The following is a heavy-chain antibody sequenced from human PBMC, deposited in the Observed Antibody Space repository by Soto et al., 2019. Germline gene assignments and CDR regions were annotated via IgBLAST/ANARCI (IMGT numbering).Heavy chain of an antibody. V-gene: IGHV3-33*01. CDR2: IWYDGSNK. J-gene: IGHJ4*02. D-gene: IGHD6-19*01. Sequence: QVQLVESGGGVVQPGRSLRLSCAASGFTFSSYGMHWVRQAPGKGLEWVAVIWYDGSNKYYADSVEGRFTISRDNSKSTLYLQMNSLRAEDTALSYCARARASASQEMDYWGQGTLVTVSS. CDR3: ARARASASQEMDY. CDR1: GFTFSSYG.